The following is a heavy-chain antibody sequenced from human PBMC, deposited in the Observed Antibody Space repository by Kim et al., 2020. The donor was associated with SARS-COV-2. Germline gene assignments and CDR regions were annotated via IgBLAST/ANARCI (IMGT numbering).Heavy chain of an antibody. J-gene: IGHJ6*02. CDR1: GGTFSSLT. CDR2: IIPIFRTT. Sequence: SVKVSCKASGGTFSSLTITWVRQAPGQGLEWMGGIIPIFRTTTYAQTFQGRVAITADESTNIAYMELSSLTPEDTAVYYCARVGLYGGNYSMDVWGQGTKVTVSS. V-gene: IGHV1-69*13. CDR3: ARVGLYGGNYSMDV. D-gene: IGHD3-10*01.